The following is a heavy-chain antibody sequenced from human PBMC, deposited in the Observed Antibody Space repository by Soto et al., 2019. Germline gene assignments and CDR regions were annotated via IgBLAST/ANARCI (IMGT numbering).Heavy chain of an antibody. CDR3: AKGGLLRFLEWLSDFDY. CDR1: GFTFSSYG. D-gene: IGHD3-3*01. CDR2: ISYDGSNK. Sequence: GGSLRLSCAASGFTFSSYGMHWVRQAPGKGLEWVAVISYDGSNKYYADSVKGRFTISRDNSKNTLYLQMNSLRAEDTAVYYCAKGGLLRFLEWLSDFDYWGQGTLVTVS. V-gene: IGHV3-30*18. J-gene: IGHJ4*02.